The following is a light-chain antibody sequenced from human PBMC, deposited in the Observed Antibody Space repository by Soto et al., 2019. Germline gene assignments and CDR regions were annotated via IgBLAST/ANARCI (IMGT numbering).Light chain of an antibody. V-gene: IGKV3-15*01. CDR1: QSVSSN. CDR3: QQYNNWPPWT. J-gene: IGKJ1*01. CDR2: GAS. Sequence: EIVMTQSPATLSVSPGERATLSCRASQSVSSNLAWYQQQPGQAPRLLIYGASTRATGIPARFSGSGSGTEFSLTISSLLSEDFAVYYCQQYNNWPPWTFGQGTKVEIK.